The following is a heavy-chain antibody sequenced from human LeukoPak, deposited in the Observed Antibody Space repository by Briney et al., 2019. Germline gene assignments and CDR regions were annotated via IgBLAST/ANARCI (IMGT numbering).Heavy chain of an antibody. Sequence: PGGSLRLSCAASGVTVSSNYVSWVRQAPGKGLEWVSVIYSGGSTYYADSVKGRFTISRDNSKNTLYLQMNSLRAEDTAVYYCARGHYDYYYYGMDVWGQGTTVTVSS. CDR2: IYSGGST. D-gene: IGHD3-16*01. V-gene: IGHV3-53*01. J-gene: IGHJ6*02. CDR1: GVTVSSNY. CDR3: ARGHYDYYYYGMDV.